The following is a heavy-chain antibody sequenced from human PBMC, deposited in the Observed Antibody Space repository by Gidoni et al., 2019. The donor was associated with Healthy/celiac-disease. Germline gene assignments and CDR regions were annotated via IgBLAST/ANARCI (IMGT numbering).Heavy chain of an antibody. CDR3: TLFRSYDILTGYVREAFDY. CDR2: IRSKANSYAT. J-gene: IGHJ4*02. Sequence: EVQLVESGGGLVQPGGSLQLSCAASGFTFSGSAMHWVRQASGKGLEWVGRIRSKANSYATAYAASVKGRFTISRDDSKNTAYLQMNSLKTEDTAVYYCTLFRSYDILTGYVREAFDYWGQGTLVTVSS. V-gene: IGHV3-73*01. CDR1: GFTFSGSA. D-gene: IGHD3-9*01.